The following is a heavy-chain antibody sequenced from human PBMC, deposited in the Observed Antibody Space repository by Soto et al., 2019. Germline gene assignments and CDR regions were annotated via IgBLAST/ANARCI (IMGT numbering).Heavy chain of an antibody. CDR3: ARRIVVVTALDY. D-gene: IGHD2-21*02. CDR1: GYTYTSYA. J-gene: IGHJ4*02. CDR2: INAGNGNT. Sequence: ASVKVSCKASGYTYTSYAMHWVRQAPGQRLEWMGWINAGNGNTKYSQKFQGRVTITRDTSASTAYMELSSLRSEDTAVYYCARRIVVVTALDYWGQGTLVTV. V-gene: IGHV1-3*01.